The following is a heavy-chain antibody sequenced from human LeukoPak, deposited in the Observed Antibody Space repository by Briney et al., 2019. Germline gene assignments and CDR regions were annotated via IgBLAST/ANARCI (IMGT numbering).Heavy chain of an antibody. CDR2: ISGSGGST. CDR1: GFTFSSYG. CDR3: AKDGRYYDSSGYYYGWFDP. Sequence: GGSLRLSCAASGFTFSSYGMSWVRQAPGKGLEWVSAISGSGGSTYYADSVKGRFTISRDNSKNTLYLQMNSLRAEDTAVYYCAKDGRYYDSSGYYYGWFDPWGQGTLVTVSS. J-gene: IGHJ5*02. V-gene: IGHV3-23*01. D-gene: IGHD3-22*01.